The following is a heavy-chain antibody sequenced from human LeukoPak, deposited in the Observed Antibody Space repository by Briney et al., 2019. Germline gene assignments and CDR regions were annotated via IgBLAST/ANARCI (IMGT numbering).Heavy chain of an antibody. CDR2: IYYSGST. D-gene: IGHD6-13*01. J-gene: IGHJ4*02. Sequence: SETLFLTCTVSGGSISSYYWSWIRQPPGKGLEWIGYIYYSGSTNYNPSLKSRVTISVDTSKNQFSLRLTSVTAADTAFYYCAREEYSSDWYGHDSWGQGTLVTVSS. V-gene: IGHV4-59*12. CDR3: AREEYSSDWYGHDS. CDR1: GGSISSYY.